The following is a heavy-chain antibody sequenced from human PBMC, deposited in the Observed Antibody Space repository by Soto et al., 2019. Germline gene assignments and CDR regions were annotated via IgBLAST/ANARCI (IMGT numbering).Heavy chain of an antibody. CDR3: ASSVSTVAVSIVATIYYYYGMDV. V-gene: IGHV3-30-3*01. D-gene: IGHD5-12*01. J-gene: IGHJ6*02. Sequence: HPGGSLRLSCAASGFTFSSYAMHWVRQAPGKGLEWVAVISYDGSNKYYADSVKGRFTISRDNSKNTLYLQMNSLRAEDTAVYYCASSVSTVAVSIVATIYYYYGMDVWGQGTTVTVSS. CDR2: ISYDGSNK. CDR1: GFTFSSYA.